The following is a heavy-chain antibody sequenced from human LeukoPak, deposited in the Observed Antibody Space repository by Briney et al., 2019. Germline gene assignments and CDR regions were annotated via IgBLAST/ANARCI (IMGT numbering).Heavy chain of an antibody. Sequence: ASVKVSCKASGYTFTGYYMHWVRQAHGQGLEWMGIINPSGGSTSYAQKFQGRVTMTRDTSTSTVYMELSSLRSEDTAVYYCAREGEQRGAFDIWGQGTVVTVSS. CDR3: AREGEQRGAFDI. D-gene: IGHD6-25*01. CDR2: INPSGGST. V-gene: IGHV1-46*01. CDR1: GYTFTGYY. J-gene: IGHJ3*02.